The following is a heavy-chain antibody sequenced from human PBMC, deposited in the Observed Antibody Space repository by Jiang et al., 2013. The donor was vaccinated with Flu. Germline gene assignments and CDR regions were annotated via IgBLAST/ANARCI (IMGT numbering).Heavy chain of an antibody. D-gene: IGHD2/OR15-2a*01. CDR1: GGSISSGYY. Sequence: LVKPSQTLSLTCTVSGGSISSGYYWTWIRQHPGKALEWIGYIYYSGSTYYNPSLESRLTISLDTSENQFSLKLSSVTAADTAVYYCATWSPTLVDNYWGQGTLVTVSS. CDR3: ATWSPTLVDNY. CDR2: IYYSGST. V-gene: IGHV4-31*03. J-gene: IGHJ4*02.